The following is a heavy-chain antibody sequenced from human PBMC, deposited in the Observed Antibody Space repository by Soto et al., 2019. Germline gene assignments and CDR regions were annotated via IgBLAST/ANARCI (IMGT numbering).Heavy chain of an antibody. V-gene: IGHV3-23*01. CDR3: APVPAASSYYNTDV. J-gene: IGHJ6*02. D-gene: IGHD2-2*01. Sequence: LRLSCAASGFAFSTYAMNWVRQAPGKGLEWVSGIVDSGGRAFYADSVQGRFTISRDNSKNTLYLEMNNLRAEDTAIYYCAPVPAASSYYNTDVWGQGTTVTVSS. CDR1: GFAFSTYA. CDR2: IVDSGGRA.